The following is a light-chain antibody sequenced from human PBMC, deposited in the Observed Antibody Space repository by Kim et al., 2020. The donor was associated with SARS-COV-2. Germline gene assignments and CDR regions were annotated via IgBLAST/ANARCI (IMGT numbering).Light chain of an antibody. CDR2: GKN. CDR1: SLRSYY. CDR3: NSRDSNDNVV. Sequence: VALGPTVRITCQGDSLRSYYATWYPQKPGQAPILVIYGKNNRPSGIPDRFSGSSSGNTASLTITGTQAGDEADYYCNSRDSNDNVVFGGGTQLTVL. J-gene: IGLJ2*01. V-gene: IGLV3-19*01.